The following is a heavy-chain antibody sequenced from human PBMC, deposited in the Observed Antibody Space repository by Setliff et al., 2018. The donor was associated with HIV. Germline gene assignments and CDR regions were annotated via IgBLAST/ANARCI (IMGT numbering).Heavy chain of an antibody. V-gene: IGHV1-2*02. CDR1: GYTFTDNY. Sequence: ASVKVSCKASGYTFTDNYIHWVRQAPGQGLEWMAWINSASGGTNYAQNFQGRVTVTRDTSINTAYVELNSLKSDDTAVYYCVAEMADGIYYFDYWGQGTLVTVSS. CDR3: VAEMADGIYYFDY. D-gene: IGHD2-21*01. CDR2: INSASGGT. J-gene: IGHJ4*02.